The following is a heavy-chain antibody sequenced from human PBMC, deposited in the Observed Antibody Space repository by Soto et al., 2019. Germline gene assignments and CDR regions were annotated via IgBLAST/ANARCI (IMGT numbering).Heavy chain of an antibody. V-gene: IGHV3-64*07. D-gene: IGHD3-3*01. CDR3: ARGDTNFYDDHCSMDV. J-gene: IGHJ6*03. CDR2: ISSTGGRT. Sequence: EVQLVESGGGLVQPGGSMRLSCAASGFTFSGYVMHWVRQAPGKGLEYVSAISSTGGRTYYADAVKGRCTISRDNSKNTLDLQMGGLRAEDMAVYDCARGDTNFYDDHCSMDVWGSGTTVTVSS. CDR1: GFTFSGYV.